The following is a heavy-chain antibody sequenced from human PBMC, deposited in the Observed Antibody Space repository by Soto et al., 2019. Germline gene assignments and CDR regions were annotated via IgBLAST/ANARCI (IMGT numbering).Heavy chain of an antibody. J-gene: IGHJ4*02. CDR2: INHRGST. D-gene: IGHD3-3*01. Sequence: SETLSLTCAVYIGSFSGYYWTWIRQPPGKGLEWIGEINHRGSTKYNPALKSRVTISVDTSKNQISLKLSSVTAADTAVYYCARGADFWSGIPFDYWGQGTLVTVSS. CDR1: IGSFSGYY. CDR3: ARGADFWSGIPFDY. V-gene: IGHV4-34*01.